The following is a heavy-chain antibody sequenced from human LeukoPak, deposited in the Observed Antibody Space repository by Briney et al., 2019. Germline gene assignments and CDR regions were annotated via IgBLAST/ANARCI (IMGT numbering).Heavy chain of an antibody. V-gene: IGHV7-4-1*02. CDR3: ARDSTYYDFWSGYYNNWFDP. D-gene: IGHD3-3*01. CDR1: GYTFTSYA. CDR2: INTNTGNP. Sequence: ASVKVSCKASGYTFTSYAMNWVRQAPGQGLEWMGWINTNTGNPTYAQGFTGRFVFSLDTSVSTAYLQISSLKAEDTAVYYCARDSTYYDFWSGYYNNWFDPWGQGTLVTVSS. J-gene: IGHJ5*02.